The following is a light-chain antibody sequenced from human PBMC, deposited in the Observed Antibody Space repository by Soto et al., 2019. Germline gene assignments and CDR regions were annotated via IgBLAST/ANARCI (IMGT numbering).Light chain of an antibody. Sequence: EIVMPQSPATLSVSPGARATLSCRASQSVSSDLAWYNQKPGQAPRLLIYDASSRATGVPARFSGSWSGTDFTLTISSLEPEEVAVYDGQQRSNWPTTFGQGTRLEIK. J-gene: IGKJ5*01. CDR3: QQRSNWPTT. V-gene: IGKV3-11*01. CDR1: QSVSSD. CDR2: DAS.